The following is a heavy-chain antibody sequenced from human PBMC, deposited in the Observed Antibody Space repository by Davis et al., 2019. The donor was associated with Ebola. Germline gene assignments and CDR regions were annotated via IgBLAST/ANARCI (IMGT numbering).Heavy chain of an antibody. Sequence: PGGSLRLSCAASGFTFSSYWMTWVRQAPGKGLEWMSMISFDDSNKYYADSVKGRFTISRDNSKNTLYLQLNSVRPEDTAVYFCARGSRYQVLMPLDHWGQGTLVTVSS. CDR1: GFTFSSYW. J-gene: IGHJ4*02. V-gene: IGHV3-30-3*01. CDR3: ARGSRYQVLMPLDH. CDR2: ISFDDSNK. D-gene: IGHD2-2*01.